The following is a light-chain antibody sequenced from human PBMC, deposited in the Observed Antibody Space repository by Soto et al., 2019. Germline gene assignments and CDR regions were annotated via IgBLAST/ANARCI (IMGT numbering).Light chain of an antibody. J-gene: IGLJ2*01. CDR2: SNN. CDR1: SYNIGSNP. V-gene: IGLV1-44*01. CDR3: AAWHDSLNGVV. Sequence: QSVLTQPRSASGSHGQRVTIACSGSSYNIGSNPVTRYQHLPGTAPKRPIYSNNQRPSGVPDRFSGSKSGTSASLAISGLQSEDEADYYCAAWHDSLNGVVFGGGTQVTVL.